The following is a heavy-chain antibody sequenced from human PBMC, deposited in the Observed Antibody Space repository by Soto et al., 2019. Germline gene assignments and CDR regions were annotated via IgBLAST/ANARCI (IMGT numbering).Heavy chain of an antibody. D-gene: IGHD2-2*01. Sequence: PSETLSLTCAVSGYSITNGYYWGWIRQPPGQGLEWIGYIHHTGNTNYNPSLKSRVSISEDTSKKQISLKLTSVTAADTALYYCARVARGAAMTNKFYFDYWGQGALVTVSS. CDR2: IHHTGNT. CDR3: ARVARGAAMTNKFYFDY. V-gene: IGHV4-38-2*01. J-gene: IGHJ4*02. CDR1: GYSITNGYY.